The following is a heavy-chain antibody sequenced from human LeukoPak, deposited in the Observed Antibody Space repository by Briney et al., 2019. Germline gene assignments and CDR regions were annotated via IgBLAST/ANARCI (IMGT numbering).Heavy chain of an antibody. J-gene: IGHJ4*02. Sequence: GGSLRLSCAASGFTFSSYGMHWVRQAPGNGLEWVAVIWYDGSMKYYADSGKGRFAITKDNSKKTMYLQMNSLRGEDTAVYYCARDGGGVHDSWGQGTLVTVSS. CDR3: ARDGGGVHDS. CDR2: IWYDGSMK. V-gene: IGHV3-33*01. CDR1: GFTFSSYG. D-gene: IGHD3-16*01.